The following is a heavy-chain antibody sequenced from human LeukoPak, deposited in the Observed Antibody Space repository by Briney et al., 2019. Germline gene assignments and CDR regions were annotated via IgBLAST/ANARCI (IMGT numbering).Heavy chain of an antibody. Sequence: PGASLRLSCVASGFTFSNYAMSWVRQAPGKGLEWVSAITGSGGNTYYADSVKGRFTISRDNSKNTVFLQMNSLRAEDTAVYYCAKWVDYDVLTGYYVSDYWGQGTLVTVSS. CDR2: ITGSGGNT. CDR3: AKWVDYDVLTGYYVSDY. D-gene: IGHD3-9*01. CDR1: GFTFSNYA. V-gene: IGHV3-23*01. J-gene: IGHJ4*02.